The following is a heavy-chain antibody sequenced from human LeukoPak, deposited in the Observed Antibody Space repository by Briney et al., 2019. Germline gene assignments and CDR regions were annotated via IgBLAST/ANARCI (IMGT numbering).Heavy chain of an antibody. CDR1: GYSFTTYG. V-gene: IGHV1-8*02. D-gene: IGHD3-9*01. J-gene: IGHJ3*02. CDR2: MNPNSGNT. Sequence: ASVKVSCKASGYSFTTYGMNWVPQATGQGLEWMGWMNPNSGNTGYAQKFQGRVTMTRNTSISTAYMELSSLRSEDTAVYYCATNYDILTGYAFDIWGQGTMVTVSS. CDR3: ATNYDILTGYAFDI.